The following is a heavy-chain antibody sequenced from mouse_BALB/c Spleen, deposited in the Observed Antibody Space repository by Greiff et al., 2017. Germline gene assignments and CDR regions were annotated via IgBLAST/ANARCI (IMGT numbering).Heavy chain of an antibody. CDR3: ARWARLRGFAMDY. J-gene: IGHJ4*01. CDR2: INPDSSTI. D-gene: IGHD1-2*01. V-gene: IGHV4-1*02. Sequence: EVQLVESGGGLVQPGGSLKLSCAASGFDFSRYWMSWVRQAPGKGLEWIGEINPDSSTINYTPSLKDKFIISRDNAKNTLYLQMSKVRSEDTALYYCARWARLRGFAMDYWGQGTSVTVSS. CDR1: GFDFSRYW.